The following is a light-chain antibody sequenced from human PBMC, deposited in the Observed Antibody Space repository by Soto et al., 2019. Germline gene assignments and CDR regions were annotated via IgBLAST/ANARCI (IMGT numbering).Light chain of an antibody. CDR1: QSVSSNS. CDR2: GAS. CDR3: QQYGISPWT. V-gene: IGKV3-20*01. Sequence: EIVLTRAPGTLCLCPGDRAILSCSASQSVSSNSLAWYQQKPGQAPRLLIYGASRSSTGIPDRFSGSGSGTDFPLTISRLEPKEFAVYSCQQYGISPWTFGQGTKVDI. J-gene: IGKJ1*01.